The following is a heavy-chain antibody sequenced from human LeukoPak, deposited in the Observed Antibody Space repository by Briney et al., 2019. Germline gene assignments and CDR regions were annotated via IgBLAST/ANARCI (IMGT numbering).Heavy chain of an antibody. V-gene: IGHV3-74*01. CDR3: AAWGVFDY. CDR2: INSDGSST. Sequence: PGGSLRLSCAASGFTFSSYWMHWVRQAPGKGRVWVSRINSDGSSTIYADSVKGRFTISKDDANNTVYLQMNSLRVEDTAVYYCAAWGVFDYRGQGHRVTVSS. D-gene: IGHD3-16*01. CDR1: GFTFSSYW. J-gene: IGHJ4*02.